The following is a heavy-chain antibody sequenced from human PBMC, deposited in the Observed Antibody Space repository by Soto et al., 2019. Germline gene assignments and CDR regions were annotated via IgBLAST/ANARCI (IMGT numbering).Heavy chain of an antibody. D-gene: IGHD4-17*01. CDR3: ARAKTHYGDYDGFDY. CDR2: IYHSGST. V-gene: IGHV4-4*02. J-gene: IGHJ4*02. CDR1: SGSISSSNW. Sequence: SETLSLTCAVSSGSISSSNWWSWVRQPPGKGLEWIGEIYHSGSTNYNPSLKSRVTISVDKSKNQFSLKLSSVTAADTAVYYCARAKTHYGDYDGFDYWGQGTLVTVSS.